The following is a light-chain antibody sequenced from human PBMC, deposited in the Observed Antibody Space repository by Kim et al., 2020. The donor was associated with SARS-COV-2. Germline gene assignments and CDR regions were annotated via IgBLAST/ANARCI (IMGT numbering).Light chain of an antibody. Sequence: SASIGDTITIICRASQSVGQYVAWFRQKPGKAPESLIYDASNLHTGVPSHFTGSGSVTSFTLTIAGLQPEDFGTYYCQQYSVYPHTFGQGTKLEIK. CDR1: QSVGQY. J-gene: IGKJ2*01. V-gene: IGKV1-16*02. CDR2: DAS. CDR3: QQYSVYPHT.